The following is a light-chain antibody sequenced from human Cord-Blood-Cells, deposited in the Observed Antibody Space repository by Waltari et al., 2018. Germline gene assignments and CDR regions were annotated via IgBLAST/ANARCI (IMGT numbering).Light chain of an antibody. V-gene: IGKV3-15*01. CDR2: GAS. J-gene: IGKJ1*01. Sequence: EIVMTQSPATLSASPGERATISCRASQSVSSNLTWYQQKPGQAPKLLIYGASTRPTGIPARFSGSGSGTEFTLTISSLQSEDFAAYYCQQYNNSPPWTFGQGTKVEIK. CDR3: QQYNNSPPWT. CDR1: QSVSSN.